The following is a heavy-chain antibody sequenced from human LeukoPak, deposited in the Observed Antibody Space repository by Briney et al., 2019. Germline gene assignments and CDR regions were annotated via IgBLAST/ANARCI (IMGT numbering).Heavy chain of an antibody. CDR1: GYTFTSYG. J-gene: IGHJ4*02. V-gene: IGHV1-18*04. CDR3: ARAALVDTAMEYDY. Sequence: ASVKVSCKASGYTFTSYGISWVRQAPGQGLEWMGWISAYNGNTNYAQKLQGRVTMTTDTSTSTACMELRSLRSDDTAVYYCARAALVDTAMEYDYWGQGTLVTVSS. CDR2: ISAYNGNT. D-gene: IGHD5-18*01.